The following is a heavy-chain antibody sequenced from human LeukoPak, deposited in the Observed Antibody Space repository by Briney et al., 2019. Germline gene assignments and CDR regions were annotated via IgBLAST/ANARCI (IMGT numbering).Heavy chain of an antibody. Sequence: PGGSLRLSCAASGFIFSSCWMSWVRQAPGKGLDWVANIKQDGSEKYYVDSVKGRFTISRDNAKNSLYLQMNSLRAEDTAVYYCARDLDYYGSGSYIWGQGTPVTVSS. CDR2: IKQDGSEK. V-gene: IGHV3-7*01. D-gene: IGHD3-10*01. J-gene: IGHJ4*02. CDR3: ARDLDYYGSGSYI. CDR1: GFIFSSCW.